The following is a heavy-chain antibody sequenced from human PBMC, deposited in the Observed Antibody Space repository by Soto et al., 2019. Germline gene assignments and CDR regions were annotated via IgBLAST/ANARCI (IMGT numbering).Heavy chain of an antibody. CDR2: IYHTGGT. D-gene: IGHD3-22*01. CDR1: GDSISNGGYS. J-gene: IGHJ4*02. CDR3: ARDSRSGYYLEY. V-gene: IGHV4-30-2*01. Sequence: HLQLQESGSGLVEPSQTLSLTCAVSGDSISNGGYSWNWIRQPPGKGLEWIAYIYHTGGTDVNPSLKSRVTITMDSSNNQFSLKLKSVTAADTAVYYCARDSRSGYYLEYWGQGTLITVSS.